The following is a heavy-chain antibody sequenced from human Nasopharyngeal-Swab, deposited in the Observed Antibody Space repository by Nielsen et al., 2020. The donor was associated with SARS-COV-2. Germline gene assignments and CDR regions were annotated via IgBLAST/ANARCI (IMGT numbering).Heavy chain of an antibody. D-gene: IGHD2-8*01. CDR2: ISHDGRGN. V-gene: IGHV3-30*03. CDR3: ARWNARGAGGNYGMDV. CDR1: GFTFSNAW. J-gene: IGHJ6*02. Sequence: GGSLRLSCAVSGFTFSNAWMNWVRQAPGKGLEWVAVISHDGRGNFYADSVKGRFTISRDNSTLYLQMSSLRTEDTAVYYCARWNARGAGGNYGMDVWGQGTTVTVSS.